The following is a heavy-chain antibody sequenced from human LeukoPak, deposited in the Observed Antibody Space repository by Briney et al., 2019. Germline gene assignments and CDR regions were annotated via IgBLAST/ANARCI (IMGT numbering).Heavy chain of an antibody. CDR1: GYTFTGYY. CDR3: AREYNYGFDP. D-gene: IGHD5-18*01. CDR2: INPNSGGT. V-gene: IGHV1-2*02. Sequence: GASVKVSCKASGYTFTGYYMHWVRQAPGQGLEWMGWINPNSGGTNYAQKFQGRVTMTTDTSTSTAYMELRSLRSDDTAVYYCAREYNYGFDPWGQGTLVTVSS. J-gene: IGHJ5*02.